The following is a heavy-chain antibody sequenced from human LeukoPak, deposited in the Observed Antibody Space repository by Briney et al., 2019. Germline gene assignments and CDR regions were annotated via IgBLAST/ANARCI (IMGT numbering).Heavy chain of an antibody. V-gene: IGHV3-48*04. CDR2: IGSSGTTT. Sequence: GGSLGLSCAASGFTFSIYSMNWVRQAPGRGLEWLSYIGSSGTTTYYADSVKGRFTISRDNAKNLLFLQMNSLRAEDTAVYYCARSLTIFGVVQGSDAFDIWGQGTMVTVSS. J-gene: IGHJ3*02. D-gene: IGHD3-3*01. CDR1: GFTFSIYS. CDR3: ARSLTIFGVVQGSDAFDI.